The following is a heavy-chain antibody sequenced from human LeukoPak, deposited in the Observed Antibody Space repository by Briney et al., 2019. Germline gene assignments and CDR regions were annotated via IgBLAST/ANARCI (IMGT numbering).Heavy chain of an antibody. CDR1: GFTLSSYA. Sequence: GGSLRLSCAASGFTLSSYAMSWVRQAPGKGLEWVSAISGSGGSTYYADSVKGRFTISRDNSKNTLYLQMNSLRAEDTAVYYCAKDSGSYGSDYYYYYMDVWGKGTTVTVSS. D-gene: IGHD5-18*01. J-gene: IGHJ6*03. CDR2: ISGSGGST. V-gene: IGHV3-23*01. CDR3: AKDSGSYGSDYYYYYMDV.